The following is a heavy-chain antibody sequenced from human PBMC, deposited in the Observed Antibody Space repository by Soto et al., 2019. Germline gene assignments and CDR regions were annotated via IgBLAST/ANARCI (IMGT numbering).Heavy chain of an antibody. D-gene: IGHD3-10*01. V-gene: IGHV3-74*03. CDR3: ARGILGSGMANDH. CDR1: GFTFSNYW. J-gene: IGHJ4*02. Sequence: EVQLVESGGGLVQPGGSLILSCAASGFTFSNYWMVWVRQAPRKGLVWVSRIIGDGLYTTYADSVKGRFTISRDNAKNTVYLQRNSLRVEDTAVYYCARGILGSGMANDHWGQGTLVTVSS. CDR2: IIGDGLYT.